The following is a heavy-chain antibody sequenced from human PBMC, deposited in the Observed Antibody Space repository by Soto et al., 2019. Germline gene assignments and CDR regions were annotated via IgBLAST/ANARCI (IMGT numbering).Heavy chain of an antibody. CDR2: IYWDDDK. V-gene: IGHV2-5*02. J-gene: IGHJ6*03. D-gene: IGHD3-3*01. Sequence: SGPTLVNPTQTLTLTCTFSGFSLSTSGVGVGWIRQPPGKALEWLALIYWDDDKRYSPSLKSRLTITKDTSKNQVVLTMTNMDPVDTATYYCAHTRREMEWLGDNYYYYYYMDVWGKGTTVTVSS. CDR3: AHTRREMEWLGDNYYYYYYMDV. CDR1: GFSLSTSGVG.